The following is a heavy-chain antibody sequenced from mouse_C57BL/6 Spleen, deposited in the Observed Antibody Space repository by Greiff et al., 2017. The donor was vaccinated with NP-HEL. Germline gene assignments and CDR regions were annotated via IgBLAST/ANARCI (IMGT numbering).Heavy chain of an antibody. CDR1: GYTFTDYN. Sequence: VQLQQSGPELVKPGASVKIPCKASGYTFTDYNMDWVKQSHGKSLEWIGDINPNHGGTIYNQKFKGKATLTVDKSSSTAYMELRSLTSEDTAVYYCARDGAKNFYFDYWGQGTTLTVSS. CDR3: ARDGAKNFYFDY. J-gene: IGHJ2*01. V-gene: IGHV1-18*01. CDR2: INPNHGGT.